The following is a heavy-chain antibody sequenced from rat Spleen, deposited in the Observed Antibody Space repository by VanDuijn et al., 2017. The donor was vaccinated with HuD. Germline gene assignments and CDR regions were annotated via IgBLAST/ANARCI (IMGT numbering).Heavy chain of an antibody. V-gene: IGHV5-29*01. Sequence: EVRLVESDGGLVQPGRSLKLSCVASGFTLSDYYMAWVRQAPMTGLEWVATISSDGTKTDFRDSVRGRFTISRDNAKSTLYLQMDSLRSEDSATYYCARRRHNWFYFDYWGQGTLVTVSS. J-gene: IGHJ3*01. CDR2: ISSDGTKT. CDR3: ARRRHNWFYFDY. D-gene: IGHD5-1*01. CDR1: GFTLSDYY.